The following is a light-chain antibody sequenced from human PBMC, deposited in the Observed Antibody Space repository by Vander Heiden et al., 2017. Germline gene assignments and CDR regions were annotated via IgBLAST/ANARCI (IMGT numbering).Light chain of an antibody. J-gene: IGLJ1*01. Sequence: QSVLTQPPSVSGAPGHRVTISCTGSSSNIGAGHDVHWYQQLPGTAPKLLIFGNRFRPSGVPDRFSGSKSGTSVSLAISGLQAEDEADYYCQSYDSSLSGYVFGPGTKVTVL. CDR1: SSNIGAGHD. V-gene: IGLV1-40*01. CDR2: GNR. CDR3: QSYDSSLSGYV.